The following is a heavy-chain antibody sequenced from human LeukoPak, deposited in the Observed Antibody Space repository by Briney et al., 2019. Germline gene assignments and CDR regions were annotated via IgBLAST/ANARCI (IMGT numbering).Heavy chain of an antibody. CDR1: GGTFSSYA. J-gene: IGHJ5*02. CDR3: ARDPSLYCSSTSCPPPGFRFDP. CDR2: IIPIFGTA. D-gene: IGHD2-2*01. Sequence: GASVKVSCKASGGTFSSYAISWVRQAPGQGLEWMGGIIPIFGTANYAQKFQGRVTITADESTSTAYMELSSLRSEDTAVYYCARDPSLYCSSTSCPPPGFRFDPWGQGTLVTDSS. V-gene: IGHV1-69*13.